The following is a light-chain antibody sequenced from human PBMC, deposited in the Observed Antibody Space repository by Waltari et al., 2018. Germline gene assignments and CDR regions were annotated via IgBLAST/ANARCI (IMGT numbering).Light chain of an antibody. CDR2: EVS. V-gene: IGLV2-8*01. CDR3: SSYAGSNNV. Sequence: QSALTQPPSASGSPGPSVTISCTGTSSDDGGYNSVSWSHQHPGKAPKLMIFEVSKRPSGVPDRFSGSKSANTASLTVSGLQAEDEADYYCSSYAGSNNVFGTGTKVTVL. J-gene: IGLJ1*01. CDR1: SSDDGGYNS.